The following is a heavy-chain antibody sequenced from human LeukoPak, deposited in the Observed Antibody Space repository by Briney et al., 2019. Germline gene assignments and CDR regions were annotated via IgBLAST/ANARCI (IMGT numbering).Heavy chain of an antibody. Sequence: AASVKVSCKASGYTFTSYDINWVRQATGQGLEWMGWMNPNSGNTGYAQKFQGRVTMTRNTSISTAYMELSSLRSEDTAMYYCARTHSSSWYYYYGMDVWGQGTTVTVSS. CDR2: MNPNSGNT. CDR3: ARTHSSSWYYYYGMDV. J-gene: IGHJ6*02. D-gene: IGHD6-13*01. V-gene: IGHV1-8*01. CDR1: GYTFTSYD.